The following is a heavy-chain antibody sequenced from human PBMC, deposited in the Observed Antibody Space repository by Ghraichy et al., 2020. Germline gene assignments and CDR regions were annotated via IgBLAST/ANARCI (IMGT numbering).Heavy chain of an antibody. V-gene: IGHV3-33*01. J-gene: IGHJ5*02. CDR1: GFTFSNFG. CDR2: IWYDGSNK. CDR3: ARDWFSKRDWFDP. Sequence: LTLTCEASGFTFSNFGMHWVRQFPGKGLEWVAAIWYDGSNKYYADSVKGRFTISRDNSKNILYLQMNSLRAEDTAVYYCARDWFSKRDWFDPWGQGTLVTVSS. D-gene: IGHD3-10*01.